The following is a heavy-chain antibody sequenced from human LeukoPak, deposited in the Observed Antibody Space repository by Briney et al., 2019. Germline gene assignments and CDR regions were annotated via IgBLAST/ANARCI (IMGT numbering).Heavy chain of an antibody. V-gene: IGHV3-48*03. CDR3: VRDQGTWEYDY. Sequence: GSLRLSCAASGFIFSSYEMNWVRQAPGKGLEWVSYINSGGSSIYYAVSVRGRFTISRDNAKNSLYLQMNTLRAEDTAVYYCVRDQGTWEYDYWGQGTLVTVSS. CDR1: GFIFSSYE. CDR2: INSGGSSI. J-gene: IGHJ4*02. D-gene: IGHD1-1*01.